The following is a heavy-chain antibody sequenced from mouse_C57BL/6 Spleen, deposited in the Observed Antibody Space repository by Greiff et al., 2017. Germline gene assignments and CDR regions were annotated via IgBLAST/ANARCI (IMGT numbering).Heavy chain of an antibody. CDR2: ISYDGSN. Sequence: ESGPGLVKPSQSLSLTCSVTGYSITSGYYWNWIRQFPGNKLEWMGYISYDGSNNYNPSLKNRISITRDTSKNQFFLKLNSVTTEDTATYDCEKEGGYYDYDGGFDYWGQGTTLTVSS. CDR1: GYSITSGYY. V-gene: IGHV3-6*01. D-gene: IGHD2-4*01. J-gene: IGHJ2*01. CDR3: EKEGGYYDYDGGFDY.